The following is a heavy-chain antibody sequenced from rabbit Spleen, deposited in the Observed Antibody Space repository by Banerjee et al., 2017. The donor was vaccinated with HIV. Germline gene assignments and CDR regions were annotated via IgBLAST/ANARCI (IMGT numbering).Heavy chain of an antibody. CDR3: AREVDTGSGDVDL. J-gene: IGHJ4*01. Sequence: QSLEESGGDLVKPGASLTLTCTASGFSFSSSYWIWWVRQAPGKGLEWIACIYAGSGRTYYANWAKGRFTISKTSSTTVTLQMTSLTAADTATYFCAREVDTGSGDVDLWGQGTLVTVS. CDR1: GFSFSSSYW. V-gene: IGHV1S40*01. CDR2: IYAGSGRT. D-gene: IGHD1-1*01.